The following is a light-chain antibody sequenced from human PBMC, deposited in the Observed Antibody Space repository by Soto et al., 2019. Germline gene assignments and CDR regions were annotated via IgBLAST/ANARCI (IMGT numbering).Light chain of an antibody. CDR3: QQYNNWPQT. Sequence: DIVMTQSPATLSVSPGERATLSCRASQSVSSNLAWYQQKPGQAPRLLIYGASTRATGIPARFSGSGSGTEFTLTISSQQSEDFAVYYCQQYNNWPQTFGQGTKVDIK. CDR1: QSVSSN. CDR2: GAS. J-gene: IGKJ1*01. V-gene: IGKV3-15*01.